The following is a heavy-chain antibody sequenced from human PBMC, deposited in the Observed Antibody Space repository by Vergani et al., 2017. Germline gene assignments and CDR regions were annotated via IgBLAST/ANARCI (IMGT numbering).Heavy chain of an antibody. CDR1: GGSISSGNYY. CDR2: IYYSGSP. Sequence: QVQLQESGPGLVRPSQTLSLTCTVSGGSISSGNYYWSWIRQHPGKGLEWIGFIYYSGSPYYNPSLKSRLIISVDTSKNQFSLRLSSVTAADTAVYYCARGVAVAGNWYFDLWGRDTLVTVSS. D-gene: IGHD6-19*01. CDR3: ARGVAVAGNWYFDL. V-gene: IGHV4-31*03. J-gene: IGHJ2*01.